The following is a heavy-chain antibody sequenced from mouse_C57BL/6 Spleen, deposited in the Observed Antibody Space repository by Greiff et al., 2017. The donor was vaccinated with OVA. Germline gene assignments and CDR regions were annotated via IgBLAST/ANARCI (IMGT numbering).Heavy chain of an antibody. D-gene: IGHD1-1*02. CDR3: SRWWLPYFDY. V-gene: IGHV1-22*01. J-gene: IGHJ2*01. CDR1: GYTFTDYN. CDR2: INPNNGGT. Sequence: EVQLQQSGPELVKPGASVKMSCKASGYTFTDYNMHWVKQSHGKSLEWIGYINPNNGGTSYNQKFKGKATLTVNNSSSTAYMELRSLTSDDSAFYYCSRWWLPYFDYWGQGTTLTVSS.